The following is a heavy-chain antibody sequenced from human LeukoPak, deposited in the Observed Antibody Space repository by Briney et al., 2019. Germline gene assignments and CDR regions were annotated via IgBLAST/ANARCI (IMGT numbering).Heavy chain of an antibody. J-gene: IGHJ4*02. CDR3: AKVLSGYYDRIFDY. Sequence: GGSLRLSCAASGFTFNSYAINWVRQAPGKGLEWVSAISGSGGSTYYADSVKGRFTISRDNSKNTLYLQMNSLRAEDTAVYYCAKVLSGYYDRIFDYWGQGTLVTVSS. CDR2: ISGSGGST. D-gene: IGHD3-3*01. CDR1: GFTFNSYA. V-gene: IGHV3-23*01.